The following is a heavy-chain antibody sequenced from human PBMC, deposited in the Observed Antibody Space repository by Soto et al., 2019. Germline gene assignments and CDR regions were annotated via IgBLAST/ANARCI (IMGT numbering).Heavy chain of an antibody. Sequence: EVQLVEAGGGLVKPGGSLRLSCAASGFTFSNYALNWVRQAPGKGLEWVSSISSGSSYIYYADSVRGRFTISRDDAKNSLYLQMNSLTAEDTAVYYCARDERLALYCDDDCYPSDYWGQGTLVTVSS. J-gene: IGHJ4*02. CDR3: ARDERLALYCDDDCYPSDY. V-gene: IGHV3-21*01. CDR2: ISSGSSYI. D-gene: IGHD2-21*02. CDR1: GFTFSNYA.